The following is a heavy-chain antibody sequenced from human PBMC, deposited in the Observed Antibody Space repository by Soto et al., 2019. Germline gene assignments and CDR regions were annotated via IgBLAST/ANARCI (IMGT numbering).Heavy chain of an antibody. V-gene: IGHV4-39*01. CDR3: ARLNVVPAAIGLDP. CDR1: GGSISSSSYY. Sequence: LSLTCTVSGGSISSSSYYWGWIRQPPGKGLEWIGSIYYSGSTYYNPSLKSRVTISVDTSKNQFSLKLSSVTAADTAVYYCARLNVVPAAIGLDPWGQGTLVTVSS. J-gene: IGHJ5*02. CDR2: IYYSGST. D-gene: IGHD2-2*02.